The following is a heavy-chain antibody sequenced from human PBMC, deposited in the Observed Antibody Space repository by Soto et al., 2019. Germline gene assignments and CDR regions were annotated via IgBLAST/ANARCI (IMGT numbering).Heavy chain of an antibody. CDR1: GFTFSNFA. Sequence: PGGSLRLSCAASGFTFSNFAMSRVRQAPGKGLEWVSAISGSGGSTYYADSVKGRFTISRDNSKNTLYLQMNSLRAEDTAVYYCANTYCDFWSGPTDYWGQGTLVTVSS. V-gene: IGHV3-23*01. CDR3: ANTYCDFWSGPTDY. J-gene: IGHJ4*02. D-gene: IGHD3-3*01. CDR2: ISGSGGST.